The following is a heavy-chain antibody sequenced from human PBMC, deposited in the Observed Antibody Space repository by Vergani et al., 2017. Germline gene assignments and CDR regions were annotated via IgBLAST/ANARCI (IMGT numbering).Heavy chain of an antibody. D-gene: IGHD1-1*01. Sequence: QVQLVESGGGVVQPGTSLRLSCAASGFTFSSYGMHWVRQAPGKGLEWVAVISYDGSNKYYADSVKVRFTSSRDNSWNTLYLQMDSLRADDTAPYYCARGPSWRATTEAFQYWGQGTLVTVSS. CDR2: ISYDGSNK. J-gene: IGHJ1*01. CDR3: ARGPSWRATTEAFQY. CDR1: GFTFSSYG. V-gene: IGHV3-33*01.